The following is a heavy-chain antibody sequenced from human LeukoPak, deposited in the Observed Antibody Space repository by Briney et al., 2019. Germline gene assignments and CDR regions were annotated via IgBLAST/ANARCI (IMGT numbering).Heavy chain of an antibody. D-gene: IGHD1-1*01. CDR2: MNPNSGNT. J-gene: IGHJ6*03. CDR1: GYTFTSYD. CDR3: ARALGKRAGYYYYYYYMDV. Sequence: ASVKVSCKASGYTFTSYDINWVRQATGQGLEWMGWMNPNSGNTGYAQKFQGRVTITRNTSISTAYMELSSLRSEDTAVYYCARALGKRAGYYYYYYYMDVWGKGTTVTVSS. V-gene: IGHV1-8*01.